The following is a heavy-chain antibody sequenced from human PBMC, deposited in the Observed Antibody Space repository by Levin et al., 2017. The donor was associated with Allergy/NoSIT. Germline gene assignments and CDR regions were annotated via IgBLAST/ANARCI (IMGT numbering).Heavy chain of an antibody. CDR3: ARGRYSSSSVFDY. V-gene: IGHV4-59*01. Sequence: SETLSLTCTVSGGSISSYYWSWIRQPPGKGLEWIGYIYYSGSTNYNPSLKSRVTISVDTSKNQFSLKLSSVTAADTAVYYCARGRYSSSSVFDYWGQGTLVTVSS. J-gene: IGHJ4*02. D-gene: IGHD6-6*01. CDR2: IYYSGST. CDR1: GGSISSYY.